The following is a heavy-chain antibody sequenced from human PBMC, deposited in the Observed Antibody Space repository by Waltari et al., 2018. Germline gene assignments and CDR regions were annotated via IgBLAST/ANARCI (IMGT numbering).Heavy chain of an antibody. J-gene: IGHJ4*02. CDR3: ARRVPQWLARRGGFDY. CDR1: GGSLSRCSYY. V-gene: IGHV4-39*07. Sequence: QLQLQESGPGLVKPSETLSLTCTVSGGSLSRCSYYWGWIRQPPGKGLEWLGSIYYSGSTYYNPSLKSRVTISVDTSKNQFSLKLSSVTAADTAVYYCARRVPQWLARRGGFDYWGQGTLVTVSS. D-gene: IGHD6-19*01. CDR2: IYYSGST.